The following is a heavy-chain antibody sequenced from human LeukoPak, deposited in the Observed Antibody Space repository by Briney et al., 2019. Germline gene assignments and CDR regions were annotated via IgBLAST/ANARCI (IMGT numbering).Heavy chain of an antibody. CDR1: GFTFSSYG. J-gene: IGHJ6*02. D-gene: IGHD4-23*01. Sequence: GGSLRLSCAASGFTFSSYGMHWVRQAPGKGLEWVAVISYDGSNKYYADSVKGRFTISRDNSKNTLYLQMNSLRAEDTAVYYCARCYGGNPPYYYGMDVWGQGTTVTVSS. CDR3: ARCYGGNPPYYYGMDV. V-gene: IGHV3-30*19. CDR2: ISYDGSNK.